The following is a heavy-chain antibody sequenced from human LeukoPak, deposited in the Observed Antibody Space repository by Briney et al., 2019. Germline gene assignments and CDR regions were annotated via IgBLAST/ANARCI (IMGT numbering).Heavy chain of an antibody. CDR2: IFYSGRT. Sequence: SETLSLTCTVSGGSISSSTSYWGWIRQPPGKGLEWIASIFYSGRTWNNPSLKSRVTISVDTSKNQFSLKVSAVTAADTAVYYCARQGTYYDKIYYFDYWGQGTLVTVSS. CDR3: ARQGTYYDKIYYFDY. J-gene: IGHJ4*02. CDR1: GGSISSSTSY. D-gene: IGHD3-16*01. V-gene: IGHV4-39*01.